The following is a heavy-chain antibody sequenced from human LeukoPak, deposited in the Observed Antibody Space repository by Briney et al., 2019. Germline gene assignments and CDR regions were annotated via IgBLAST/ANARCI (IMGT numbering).Heavy chain of an antibody. Sequence: PGGSLRLSRAASGFTFSSHWMTWVRQAPGKGLEWVASIKQDGNEKQFVDSVKGRFTISRDSAKSSLYLQMNSLRAEDTAVYYCSRNGAYSLPFDFWGQGTMVTVSS. J-gene: IGHJ3*01. V-gene: IGHV3-7*05. CDR2: IKQDGNEK. CDR1: GFTFSSHW. CDR3: SRNGAYSLPFDF. D-gene: IGHD5-18*01.